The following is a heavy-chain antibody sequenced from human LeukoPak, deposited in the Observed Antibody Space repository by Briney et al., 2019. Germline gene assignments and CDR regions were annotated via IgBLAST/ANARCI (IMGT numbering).Heavy chain of an antibody. D-gene: IGHD6-13*01. CDR1: GGSISSSSYY. V-gene: IGHV4-39*01. Sequence: SETLSLTCTVSGGSISSSSYYWGWIRQPPGKGLEWIGSIYYSGSTHYNPSLKSRVTISVDTSKNQFSLKLSSVTAADTAVYYCARTSIAAAGTDYWGQGTLVTVSS. CDR3: ARTSIAAAGTDY. CDR2: IYYSGST. J-gene: IGHJ4*02.